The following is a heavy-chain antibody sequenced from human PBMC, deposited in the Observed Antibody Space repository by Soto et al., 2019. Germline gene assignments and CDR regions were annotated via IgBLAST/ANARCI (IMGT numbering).Heavy chain of an antibody. Sequence: PGGSLRLSCAASGFTFSSYWMSWVRQAPGKGLEWVANIKQDGSEKYYVDSVKGRFTISRDNAKNSLYLQMNSLRAEDTAVYYCARITEAPRTAWLGTWRFGAFDIWGQGTMVTVSS. CDR1: GFTFSSYW. J-gene: IGHJ3*02. V-gene: IGHV3-7*01. D-gene: IGHD1-7*01. CDR2: IKQDGSEK. CDR3: ARITEAPRTAWLGTWRFGAFDI.